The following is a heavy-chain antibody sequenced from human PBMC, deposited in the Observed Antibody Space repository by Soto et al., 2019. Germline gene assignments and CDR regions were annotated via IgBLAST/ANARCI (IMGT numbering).Heavy chain of an antibody. D-gene: IGHD3-10*01. Sequence: EVQLVESGGGLVQPGGSLRLSCAASGFTFSTYWMSWVRQAPGKGLEWVANIKQDGGEKYYLDSVKGRFTISRDNAKNSLYLQMNSLRAEDTAVYYCASETSAAWLYYLDYWGQGTLVTVSS. J-gene: IGHJ4*02. CDR2: IKQDGGEK. CDR3: ASETSAAWLYYLDY. CDR1: GFTFSTYW. V-gene: IGHV3-7*01.